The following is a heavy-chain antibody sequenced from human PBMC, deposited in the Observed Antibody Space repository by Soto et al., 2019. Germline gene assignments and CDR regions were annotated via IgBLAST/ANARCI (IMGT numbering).Heavy chain of an antibody. D-gene: IGHD5-12*01. V-gene: IGHV4-39*01. CDR1: GGSISSSSYY. CDR2: SCYSGST. CDR3: ARVCGYNGLRYYYYGMDV. J-gene: IGHJ6*02. Sequence: SETLSLTCTVSGGSISSSSYYWGLIRQPPGKGSECIRSSCYSGSTYYNPSLKSRVTISVDTSKKQFSLKLSSVTAADKDVYYCARVCGYNGLRYYYYGMDVWGQGTTVTVSS.